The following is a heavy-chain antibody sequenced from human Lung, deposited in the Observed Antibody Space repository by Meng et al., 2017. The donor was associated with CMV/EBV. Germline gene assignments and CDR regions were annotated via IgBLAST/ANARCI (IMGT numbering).Heavy chain of an antibody. CDR1: GFSFSTYA. CDR3: ARGSKIYFGSEWYGPFGRHFYGLGV. Sequence: SCVASGFSFSTYAVHWVRQAPDKGLEWVAVISFDGTNKYYGDSVKGRFTVSRDNSQTTLYLQMNSLRTEDTAMYYCARGSKIYFGSEWYGPFGRHFYGLGVXGQGXTVTVSS. J-gene: IGHJ6*02. CDR2: ISFDGTNK. D-gene: IGHD3-3*01. V-gene: IGHV3-30*01.